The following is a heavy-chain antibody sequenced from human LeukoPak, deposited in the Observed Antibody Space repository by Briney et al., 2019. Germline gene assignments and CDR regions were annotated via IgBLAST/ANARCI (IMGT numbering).Heavy chain of an antibody. CDR1: GFTFSSYG. D-gene: IGHD5-18*01. CDR2: IWYDGSNK. Sequence: PGGSLRLSCAASGFTFSSYGMHWVCQAPGKWLEWVAVIWYDGSNKYYADSVKGRFTISRDNSKNTLYLQMNSLRAEDTAVYYCAKGRGYSYGTGDYWGQGTLLTVSS. CDR3: AKGRGYSYGTGDY. J-gene: IGHJ4*02. V-gene: IGHV3-33*06.